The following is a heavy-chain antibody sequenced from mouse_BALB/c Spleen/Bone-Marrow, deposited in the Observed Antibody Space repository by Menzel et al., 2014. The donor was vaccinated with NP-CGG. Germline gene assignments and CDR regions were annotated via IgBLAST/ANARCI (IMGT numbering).Heavy chain of an antibody. V-gene: IGHV1S81*02. CDR2: INPSNGGT. CDR1: GYTFTSYY. CDR3: TRWMILEGFDY. Sequence: QVQLQQSGAELVKPGASVKLSCKASGYTFTSYYMYWVKQRPGQGLEWIGEINPSNGGTNFNEKFKSKATLTVDKSSSTAYMQLSSLTSEDSAVYYCTRWMILEGFDYWGQGTTLTVSS. J-gene: IGHJ2*01. D-gene: IGHD2-3*01.